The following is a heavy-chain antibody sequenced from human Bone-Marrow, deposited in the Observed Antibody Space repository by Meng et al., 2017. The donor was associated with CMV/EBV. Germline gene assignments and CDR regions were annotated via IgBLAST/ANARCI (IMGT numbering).Heavy chain of an antibody. CDR1: GLTFSSYS. J-gene: IGHJ3*02. CDR3: AREGCSSTSCYLRGFDAFDI. Sequence: GESLKISCAASGLTFSSYSMNWVRQAPGKGLEWVSSISSSSSYIYYADSVKGRFTISRDNAKNSLYLQMNSLRAEDTAVYYCAREGCSSTSCYLRGFDAFDIWGQGTMVTVSS. CDR2: ISSSSSYI. D-gene: IGHD2-2*01. V-gene: IGHV3-21*01.